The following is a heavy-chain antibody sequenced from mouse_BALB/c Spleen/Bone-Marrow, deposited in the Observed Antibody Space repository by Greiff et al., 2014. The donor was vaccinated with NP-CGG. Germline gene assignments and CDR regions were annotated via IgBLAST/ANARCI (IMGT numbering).Heavy chain of an antibody. J-gene: IGHJ4*01. CDR3: ARWDYYGYAMDY. Sequence: KQSHGKNLEWIGLINPYNGGTSYNQKFKGKATLTVDKSSSTAYMELLSLTSEDSAVYYCARWDYYGYAMDYWGQGTSVTVSS. V-gene: IGHV1-26*01. CDR2: INPYNGGT. D-gene: IGHD1-1*01.